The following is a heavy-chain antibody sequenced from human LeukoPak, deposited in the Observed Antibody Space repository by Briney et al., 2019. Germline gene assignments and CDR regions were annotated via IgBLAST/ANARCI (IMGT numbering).Heavy chain of an antibody. CDR3: ARGDGYNGFDY. Sequence: GESLKISCKISGYRLTNNWIGWVRQVPGKGLEWMGLIYPGDSDTRYSPSFQGQVTISADKSISTAYLQWSSLKASDTAMYYRARGDGYNGFDYWGQGTLVTVSS. V-gene: IGHV5-51*01. CDR1: GYRLTNNW. CDR2: IYPGDSDT. J-gene: IGHJ4*02. D-gene: IGHD5-24*01.